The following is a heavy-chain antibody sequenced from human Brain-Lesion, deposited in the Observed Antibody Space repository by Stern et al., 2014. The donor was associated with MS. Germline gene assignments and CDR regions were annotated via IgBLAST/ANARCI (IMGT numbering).Heavy chain of an antibody. J-gene: IGHJ6*03. V-gene: IGHV1-8*01. Sequence: VQLVESGAEVKKPGASVKVSCKASGYTFTSYDINWVRQATGQGLEWVGWMNPNRGNTGYAQKFQGRVTMTRNTSISTAYMELSSLRSEDTAVYYCARGSYPQLYYYYYYYMDVWGKGTTVTVSS. CDR2: MNPNRGNT. CDR1: GYTFTSYD. D-gene: IGHD3-10*01. CDR3: ARGSYPQLYYYYYYYMDV.